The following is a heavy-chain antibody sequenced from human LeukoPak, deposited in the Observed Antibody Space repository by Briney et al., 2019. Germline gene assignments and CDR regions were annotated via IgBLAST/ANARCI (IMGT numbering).Heavy chain of an antibody. Sequence: PGRSLRLSCAASGFTFSSYWMHWVRQAPGKGLVWVSRINSDGSSTSYADSVKGRFTISRDNAKDTLYLQMNSLRAEDTAVYYCAKYSSSWSHPYNWFDPWGQGTLVTVSS. CDR1: GFTFSSYW. D-gene: IGHD6-13*01. V-gene: IGHV3-74*01. CDR3: AKYSSSWSHPYNWFDP. J-gene: IGHJ5*02. CDR2: INSDGSST.